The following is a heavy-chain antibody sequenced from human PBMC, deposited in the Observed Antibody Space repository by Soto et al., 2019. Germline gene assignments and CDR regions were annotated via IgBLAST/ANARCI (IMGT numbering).Heavy chain of an antibody. CDR3: ASSATTAYYYYGMDV. CDR2: INAGNGNT. CDR1: EYTFTSYA. D-gene: IGHD1-26*01. Sequence: QVQLVQSGAEEKKPGASVKVSCKASEYTFTSYAMHWVRQAPGQRIEWMGWINAGNGNTKYSQKFQGRVTITRDTSASTAYMELSSLRSEDTAVYYCASSATTAYYYYGMDVWGQGTTVTVSS. V-gene: IGHV1-3*05. J-gene: IGHJ6*02.